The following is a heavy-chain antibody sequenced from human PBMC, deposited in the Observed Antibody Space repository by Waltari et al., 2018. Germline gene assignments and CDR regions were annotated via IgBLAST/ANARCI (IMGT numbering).Heavy chain of an antibody. CDR2: IYYSGST. CDR1: GGSISSSSYY. V-gene: IGHV4-39*07. D-gene: IGHD3-3*01. CDR3: ARDLYDFWSGTALYYFDY. Sequence: QLQLQESGPGLVKPSETLSLTCTVSGGSISSSSYYWGWIRQPPGRGLEWIGSIYYSGSTYYNPSLKSRVTISVDTSKNQFSLKLSSVTAADTAVYYCARDLYDFWSGTALYYFDYWGQGTLVTVSS. J-gene: IGHJ4*02.